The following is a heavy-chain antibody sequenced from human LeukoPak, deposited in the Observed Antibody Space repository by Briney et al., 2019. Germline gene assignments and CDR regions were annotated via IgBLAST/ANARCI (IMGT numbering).Heavy chain of an antibody. CDR2: INYSGST. CDR3: AREEMGYYDSSGYYPDAFDI. J-gene: IGHJ3*02. D-gene: IGHD3-22*01. V-gene: IGHV4-59*01. CDR1: SDSISSYY. Sequence: PSETLSLTCTVSSDSISSYYWSWIRQPPGKGLEWIGYINYSGSTNYNPSLKSRVTISVDTSKNQFSLKLSSVTAADTAVYYCAREEMGYYDSSGYYPDAFDIWGQGTMVTVSS.